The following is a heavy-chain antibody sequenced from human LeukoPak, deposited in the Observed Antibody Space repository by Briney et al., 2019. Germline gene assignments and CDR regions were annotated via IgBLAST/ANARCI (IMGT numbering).Heavy chain of an antibody. CDR1: GFTFSSYG. CDR2: ISYDGSNK. D-gene: IGHD2-2*01. J-gene: IGHJ6*02. CDR3: AKDRVPAYYYYGMDV. V-gene: IGHV3-30*18. Sequence: GGSLRLSCAASGFTFSSYGMHWVRQAPGKGLEWVAVISYDGSNKYYADSVKGRFTISRDNSKNTLYLQMNSLRAEDTAVYYCAKDRVPAYYYYGMDVWGQGTTVTVSS.